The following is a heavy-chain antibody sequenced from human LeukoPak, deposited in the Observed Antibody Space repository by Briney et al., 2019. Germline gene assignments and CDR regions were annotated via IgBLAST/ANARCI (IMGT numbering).Heavy chain of an antibody. CDR2: INYIGYT. D-gene: IGHD2-2*03. J-gene: IGHJ4*02. CDR1: GGSISSYY. CDR3: ATTLDSRGLDW. Sequence: SSETLSLTCPVSGGSISSYYWSWIRQPPGEGLEWIGYINYIGYTNYNPSLKGRVTISLDTSKKQFSLNLSSVTAADTAVYYCATTLDSRGLDWWGQGTLVTVSS. V-gene: IGHV4-59*01.